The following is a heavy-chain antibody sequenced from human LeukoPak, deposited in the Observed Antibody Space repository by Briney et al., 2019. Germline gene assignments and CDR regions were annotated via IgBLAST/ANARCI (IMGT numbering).Heavy chain of an antibody. CDR3: VSFYETY. V-gene: IGHV3-74*01. D-gene: IGHD2/OR15-2a*01. CDR1: GSYC. J-gene: IGHJ4*02. CDR2: INSDGSWT. Sequence: PGGSLRLSCAASGSYCIHWVRQAPGKGLVWVSHINSDGSWTSYADSVKGRFTISKDNAKNTVYLQMNNLRAEDTAVYYCVSFYETYWGRGTLVTVSS.